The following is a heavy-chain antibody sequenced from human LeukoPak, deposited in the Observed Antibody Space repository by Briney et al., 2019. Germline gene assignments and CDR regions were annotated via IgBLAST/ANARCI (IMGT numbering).Heavy chain of an antibody. CDR2: ISYDGSNK. D-gene: IGHD3-3*01. J-gene: IGHJ6*02. Sequence: PGRSLRLSCAASGFTFSSYAMHGVRQAPGKGLEWVAVISYDGSNKYYADYVKGRFTISRDNSKNTLYLQMNSLRAEDTAVYYCARDQYYDFWSGLYYYYYGMDVWGQGTTVTVSS. CDR1: GFTFSSYA. CDR3: ARDQYYDFWSGLYYYYYGMDV. V-gene: IGHV3-30-3*01.